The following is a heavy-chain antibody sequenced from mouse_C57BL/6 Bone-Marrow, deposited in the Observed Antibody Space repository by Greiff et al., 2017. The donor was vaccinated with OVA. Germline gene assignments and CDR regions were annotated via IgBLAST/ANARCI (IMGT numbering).Heavy chain of an antibody. CDR3: ATSDGYYADAMDY. V-gene: IGHV1-53*01. CDR1: GYTFTSYW. J-gene: IGHJ4*01. D-gene: IGHD2-3*01. Sequence: VQLQQPGTELVKPGASVKLSCKASGYTFTSYWMHWVKQRPGQGLEWIGNINPSNGGTNYNEKFKSKATLTVDKSSSTAYMQLSSLTSEDSAVYYCATSDGYYADAMDYWGQGTSVTVSS. CDR2: INPSNGGT.